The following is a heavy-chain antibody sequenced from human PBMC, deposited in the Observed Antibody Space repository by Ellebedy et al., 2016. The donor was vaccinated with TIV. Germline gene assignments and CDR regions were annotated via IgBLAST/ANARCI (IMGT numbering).Heavy chain of an antibody. D-gene: IGHD6-19*01. CDR3: ARGGRGQWLIDY. Sequence: GESLKISCAASGFTFSNYWIHWVRQAPGKGLVWLSRINRDGSSANYADSVKGRFSISRDNSKNTLYVQMNSLRAEDTAVYYCARGGRGQWLIDYWGQGTLVTVSS. CDR2: INRDGSSA. J-gene: IGHJ4*02. CDR1: GFTFSNYW. V-gene: IGHV3-74*01.